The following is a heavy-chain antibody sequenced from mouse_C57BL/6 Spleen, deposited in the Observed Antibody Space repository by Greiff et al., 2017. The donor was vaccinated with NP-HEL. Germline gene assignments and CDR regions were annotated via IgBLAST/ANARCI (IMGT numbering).Heavy chain of an antibody. V-gene: IGHV1-55*01. CDR2: IYPGSGST. J-gene: IGHJ4*01. Sequence: QVQLQQPGAELVKPGASVKMSCKASGYTFTSYWITWVKQRPGQGLEWIGDIYPGSGSTNYNEKFKSKATLTVDTSSSTAYMQLSSLTSEDSAVYYCARKTYYYGSSPAMDYWGQGTSVTVSS. D-gene: IGHD1-1*01. CDR3: ARKTYYYGSSPAMDY. CDR1: GYTFTSYW.